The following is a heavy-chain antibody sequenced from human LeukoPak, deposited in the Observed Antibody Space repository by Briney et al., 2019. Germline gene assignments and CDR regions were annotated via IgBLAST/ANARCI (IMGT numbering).Heavy chain of an antibody. V-gene: IGHV3-23*01. CDR2: ISTSGDST. CDR3: AGGGGSPYYFVC. CDR1: GFTFSNYA. D-gene: IGHD3-16*01. Sequence: GESLRLSCAASGFTFSNYAMTWVRQAPGKGLEWVSSISTSGDSTAYAASVKGRFTISRDNSKNTLCLQLNSLRAEDPAVYYCAGGGGSPYYFVCWGEGALVTVSS. J-gene: IGHJ4*02.